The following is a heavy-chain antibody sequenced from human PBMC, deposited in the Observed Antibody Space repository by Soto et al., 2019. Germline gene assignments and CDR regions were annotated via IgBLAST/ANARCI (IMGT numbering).Heavy chain of an antibody. V-gene: IGHV4-59*02. CDR2: VFYTGNT. CDR1: GGSVSSFH. D-gene: IGHD1-26*01. Sequence: PSETLFLTCTVSGGSVSSFHWSWIRQSPGKGLEWIGYVFYTGNTKYNPALKRRVTISVDTSKKQFSLKLSSVSAADTGLYYCARSYSGTFYGYDIWGQGILVTVSS. J-gene: IGHJ4*02. CDR3: ARSYSGTFYGYDI.